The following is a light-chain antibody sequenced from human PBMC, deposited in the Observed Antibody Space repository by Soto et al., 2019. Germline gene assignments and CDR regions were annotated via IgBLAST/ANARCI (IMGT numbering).Light chain of an antibody. Sequence: EIVMTQSPGTLSVSPGERATLSCRASQSVNSNLAWYQQKPGQSPRLLIYDAATRATDIPARFSGSGSGTKFTLTISSLQSEDLAVYYCQQYNDWPRTFGQGTKVDIK. CDR3: QQYNDWPRT. CDR2: DAA. J-gene: IGKJ1*01. CDR1: QSVNSN. V-gene: IGKV3-15*01.